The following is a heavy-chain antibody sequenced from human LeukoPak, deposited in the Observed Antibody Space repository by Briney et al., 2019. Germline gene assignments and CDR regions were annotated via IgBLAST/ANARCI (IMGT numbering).Heavy chain of an antibody. CDR1: GGSFSGYY. D-gene: IGHD1-26*01. J-gene: IGHJ4*02. CDR3: ARARISSGSYSDY. CDR2: INHSGST. V-gene: IGHV4-34*01. Sequence: SETLSLTCAVYGGSFSGYYWSWIRQPPGKGLEWIGEINHSGSTNYNPSLKSRVTISVDTSKNQFSLKLSSVTAADTAVYYCARARISSGSYSDYWGQGTLVTVSS.